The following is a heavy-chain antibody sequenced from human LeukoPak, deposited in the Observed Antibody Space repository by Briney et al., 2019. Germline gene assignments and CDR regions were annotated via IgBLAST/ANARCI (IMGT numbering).Heavy chain of an antibody. CDR2: IRYDGSNK. V-gene: IGHV3-30*02. CDR3: ARAHYYDSSGYSY. Sequence: PGGSLRLSCAASGFTFSSYGMHWVRQAPGKGLEWVAFIRYDGSNKYYADSVKGRFTISRDNSKNTLYLQMNSLRAEDTAVYYCARAHYYDSSGYSYWGQGTLVTVSS. D-gene: IGHD3-22*01. CDR1: GFTFSSYG. J-gene: IGHJ4*02.